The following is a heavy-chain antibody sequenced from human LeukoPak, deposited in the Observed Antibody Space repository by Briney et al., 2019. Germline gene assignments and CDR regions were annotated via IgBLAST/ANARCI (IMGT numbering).Heavy chain of an antibody. J-gene: IGHJ4*02. CDR2: ISYDGSNK. CDR1: GFTFSSYA. D-gene: IGHD2-2*01. Sequence: GGSLRLSCAASGFTFSSYAMHWVRQAPGKGLEWVAVISYDGSNKYYADSVKGRFTISRDNSKNTLYLQMNSLRAEDTAVYYCARDNEGYCSSTSCYVPYFDYWGQGTLVAVSS. CDR3: ARDNEGYCSSTSCYVPYFDY. V-gene: IGHV3-30-3*01.